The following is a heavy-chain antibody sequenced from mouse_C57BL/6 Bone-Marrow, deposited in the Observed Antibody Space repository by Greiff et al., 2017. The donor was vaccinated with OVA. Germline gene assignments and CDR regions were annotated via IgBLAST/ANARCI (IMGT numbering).Heavy chain of an antibody. CDR3: ARENYGGYFDV. D-gene: IGHD1-1*01. V-gene: IGHV1-26*01. CDR2: INPNNGGT. Sequence: EVKLQQSGPELVKPGASVKISCKASGYTLTDYYMNWVKQSHGKSLEWIGDINPNNGGTSYNQKFKGKATLTVDKSSSTAYMELRSLTSEDSAVYYCARENYGGYFDVWGTGTTVTVSS. J-gene: IGHJ1*03. CDR1: GYTLTDYY.